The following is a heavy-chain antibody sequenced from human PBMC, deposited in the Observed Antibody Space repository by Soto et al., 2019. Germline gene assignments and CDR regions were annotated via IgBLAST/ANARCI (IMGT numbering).Heavy chain of an antibody. V-gene: IGHV4-30-4*01. CDR1: GGSISSGDYY. J-gene: IGHJ4*02. CDR2: IYYSGST. CDR3: AREITMVRGVIPSPTFDY. D-gene: IGHD3-10*01. Sequence: QVQLQESGPGLVKPSQTLSLTCTVSGGSISSGDYYWSWIRQPPGKGLEWIGYIYYSGSTYYNPSLKRRVTISADTSKNPFSLKLSSVTAADTAVYYCAREITMVRGVIPSPTFDYWGQGTLVTVSS.